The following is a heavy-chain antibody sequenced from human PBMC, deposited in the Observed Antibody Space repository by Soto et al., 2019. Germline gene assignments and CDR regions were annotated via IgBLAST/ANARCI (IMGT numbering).Heavy chain of an antibody. J-gene: IGHJ2*01. D-gene: IGHD3-10*01. V-gene: IGHV3-33*06. Sequence: QVQLVESGGGVVQPGRSLRLSCAASGFSFSSYGMHWVRQAPGRGLEWVAVIWHDGIKKYYADSVKGRFSISRDNSKNTLYLQMSSLRAEDTAMYYCAKVGETSYWYLDLWGRGTLVSVSS. CDR3: AKVGETSYWYLDL. CDR2: IWHDGIKK. CDR1: GFSFSSYG.